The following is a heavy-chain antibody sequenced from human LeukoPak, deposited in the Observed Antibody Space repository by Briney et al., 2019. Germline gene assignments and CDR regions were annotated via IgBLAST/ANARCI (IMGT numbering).Heavy chain of an antibody. J-gene: IGHJ4*02. Sequence: GGSLRLSCAASGFTFSSYGMTWVRQAPGKGLEWVSSITTSGGYTFYADSVKGRFTISRDNSKNTLYLQMNSLRAEDTAVFYCARSPLETRYYGSGSLYYFDYWGQGTLVTVSS. V-gene: IGHV3-23*01. CDR2: ITTSGGYT. D-gene: IGHD3-10*01. CDR1: GFTFSSYG. CDR3: ARSPLETRYYGSGSLYYFDY.